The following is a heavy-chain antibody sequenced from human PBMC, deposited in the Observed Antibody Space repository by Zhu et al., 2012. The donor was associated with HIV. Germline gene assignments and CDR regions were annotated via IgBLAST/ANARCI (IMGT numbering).Heavy chain of an antibody. CDR3: ARHGQQWLAPSFDY. Sequence: QVQLQQWGAGLLKPSETLSLTCAVYGGSFSGYYWSWIRQPPGKGLEWIGEINHSGSTNYNPSLKSRVTISVDTSKNQFSLKLSSVTAADTAVYYCARHGQQWLAPSFDYWGQGTLVTVSS. CDR1: GGSFSGYY. CDR2: INHSGST. D-gene: IGHD6-19*01. V-gene: IGHV4-34*01. J-gene: IGHJ4*02.